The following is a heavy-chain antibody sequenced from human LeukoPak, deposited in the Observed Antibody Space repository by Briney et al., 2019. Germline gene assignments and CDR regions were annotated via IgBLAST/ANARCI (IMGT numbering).Heavy chain of an antibody. D-gene: IGHD1-26*01. Sequence: PSETLSLTCTVSGGSISSYYWSWIRQPPGKGLEWIGYIYYSRSTNYNPSLKSRVTISVDTSKNQFSLKLSSVTAADTAVYYCARSVGATTFDYWGQETLVTVSS. V-gene: IGHV4-59*01. CDR1: GGSISSYY. J-gene: IGHJ4*02. CDR2: IYYSRST. CDR3: ARSVGATTFDY.